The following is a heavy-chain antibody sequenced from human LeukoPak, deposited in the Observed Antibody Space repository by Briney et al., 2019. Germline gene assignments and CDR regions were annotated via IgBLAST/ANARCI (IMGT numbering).Heavy chain of an antibody. CDR3: ATEGYYGSGTYYY. CDR1: KFSFSNAW. D-gene: IGHD3-10*01. J-gene: IGHJ4*02. CDR2: IKSKIDGGTT. Sequence: GGSLRLSCAASKFSFSNAWMSWVRQVPGKGLEWVGRIKSKIDGGTTDYAAPVKGRFTISRDDSKNTLYLQMNSLKTEDTAVYYCATEGYYGSGTYYYWGQGTLVTVSS. V-gene: IGHV3-15*01.